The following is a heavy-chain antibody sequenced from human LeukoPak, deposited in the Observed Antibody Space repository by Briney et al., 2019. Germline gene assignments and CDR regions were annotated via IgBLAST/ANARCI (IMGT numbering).Heavy chain of an antibody. V-gene: IGHV5-51*01. CDR1: GYSFTGDW. CDR3: ARLGDLYGDYGIHDY. D-gene: IGHD4-17*01. CDR2: IYPGDSDT. Sequence: RGESLKISCKGSGYSFTGDWIGWVRQLPGKGLEWMGIIYPGDSDTRYSPSFQGQVTISADKSISTAYLQWSSLKASDTAMYYCARLGDLYGDYGIHDYWGQGTLVTVSS. J-gene: IGHJ4*02.